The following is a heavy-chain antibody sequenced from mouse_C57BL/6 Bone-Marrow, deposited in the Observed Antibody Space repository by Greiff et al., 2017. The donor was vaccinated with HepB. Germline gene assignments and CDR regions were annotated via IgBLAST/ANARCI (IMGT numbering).Heavy chain of an antibody. CDR3: ARAPNYGFYYFDY. CDR2: IYPRDGST. J-gene: IGHJ2*01. V-gene: IGHV1-78*01. D-gene: IGHD2-2*01. CDR1: GYTFTDHT. Sequence: VQLQQSDAELVKPGASVKISCKVSGYTFTDHTIHWMKQRPEQGLEWIGYIYPRDGSTKYNEKFKGKATLTANKSSSTAYMQLNSLTSEDSAVYFCARAPNYGFYYFDYWGQGTTLTVSS.